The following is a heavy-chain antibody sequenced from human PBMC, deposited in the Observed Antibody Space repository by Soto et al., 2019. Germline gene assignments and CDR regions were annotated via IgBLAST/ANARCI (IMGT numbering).Heavy chain of an antibody. J-gene: IGHJ5*02. CDR3: ARDTYSSSWNNWFDP. CDR1: GFTFSSDS. Sequence: EVQLVESGGGLVQPGGSLRLSCAAYGFTFSSDSMNWVRQAPVKGLEWVSYISSSSSTIYYGDSVKGRFTISRDNAKNSLYLQMNSLRAEDTAVYYCARDTYSSSWNNWFDPWGQGTLVTVSS. D-gene: IGHD6-13*01. V-gene: IGHV3-48*01. CDR2: ISSSSSTI.